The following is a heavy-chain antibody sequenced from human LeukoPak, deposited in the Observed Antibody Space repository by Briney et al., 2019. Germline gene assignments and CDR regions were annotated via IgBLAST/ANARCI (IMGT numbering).Heavy chain of an antibody. V-gene: IGHV3-48*01. D-gene: IGHD3-10*01. J-gene: IGHJ4*02. Sequence: GGSLRLSCAASGFTFSSYSMNWVRQAPGKGLEWVSYISSSSSTIYYADSVKGRFTISRDNAKNSLYLQMNSLRAEDTAVYYCTTDNYVWVGELFGEHFWGQGTLVTVSS. CDR3: TTDNYVWVGELFGEHF. CDR2: ISSSSSTI. CDR1: GFTFSSYS.